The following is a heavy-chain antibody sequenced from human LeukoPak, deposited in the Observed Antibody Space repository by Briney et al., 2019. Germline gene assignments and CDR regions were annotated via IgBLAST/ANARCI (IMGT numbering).Heavy chain of an antibody. D-gene: IGHD3-22*01. CDR2: IIPILGIA. J-gene: IGHJ4*02. CDR1: GGTFSSYA. Sequence: SVKVSCKASGGTFSSYAISWVRQARGQGVEWMGRIIPILGIANYAQKFQGRVTITADKSTSTAYMELSSLRSEDTAVYYCARGIVYYDSSGYYYAAPPFDYWGQGTLVTVSS. V-gene: IGHV1-69*04. CDR3: ARGIVYYDSSGYYYAAPPFDY.